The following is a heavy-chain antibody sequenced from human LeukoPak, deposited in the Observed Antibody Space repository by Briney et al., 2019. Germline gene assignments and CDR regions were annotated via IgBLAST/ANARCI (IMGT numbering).Heavy chain of an antibody. CDR2: ISGSSSSK. CDR3: GRGREGPAGPWWVEEPRWYFFDP. V-gene: IGHV3-21*01. CDR1: GFTFSSYS. D-gene: IGHD2-15*01. J-gene: IGHJ5*02. Sequence: GGSLRLSCAASGFTFSSYSMNWVRQAPGKGLEWVSSISGSSSSKYYADSVKGRFTISRDNAKNSLYLEMNSLRGEDTAVYYCGRGREGPAGPWWVEEPRWYFFDPWGQGTLVTVSS.